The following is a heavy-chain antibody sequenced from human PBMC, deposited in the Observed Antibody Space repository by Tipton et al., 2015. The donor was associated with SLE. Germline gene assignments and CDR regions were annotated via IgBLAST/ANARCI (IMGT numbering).Heavy chain of an antibody. V-gene: IGHV4-30-2*01. Sequence: LRLSCAVSGGSISSGGYSWSWIRQPPGKGLEWIGYIYHSGSTYYNPSLKSRVTISVDRSKNQFSLKLSSVTAADTAVYYCARAGGPVATIDYWGQGTLVTVSS. CDR3: ARAGGPVATIDY. D-gene: IGHD5-12*01. CDR1: GGSISSGGYS. CDR2: IYHSGST. J-gene: IGHJ4*02.